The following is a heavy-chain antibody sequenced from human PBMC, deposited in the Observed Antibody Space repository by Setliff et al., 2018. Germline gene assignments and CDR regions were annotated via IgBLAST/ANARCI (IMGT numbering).Heavy chain of an antibody. CDR3: VRSMPDTANFDY. J-gene: IGHJ4*02. D-gene: IGHD5-18*01. CDR1: GGSISGYY. Sequence: SETLSLTCTVAGGSISGYYWSWIRQPAGKGLEWIGRISTSGSTNYNPSLKSLLTLSVETSKNQCSLKGTSVTAADTAVYYCVRSMPDTANFDYWGQGTLVTVSS. V-gene: IGHV4-4*07. CDR2: ISTSGST.